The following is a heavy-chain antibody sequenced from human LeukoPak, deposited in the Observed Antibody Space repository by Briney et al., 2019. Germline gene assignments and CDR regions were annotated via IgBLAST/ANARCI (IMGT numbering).Heavy chain of an antibody. J-gene: IGHJ4*02. CDR3: AGLSGYDPYYFDY. CDR1: GYTFTGYY. D-gene: IGHD5-12*01. Sequence: ASVKVSCKASGYTFTGYYMHWVRQAPGQRLEWMGWVNPNSGGTDYAQKFQGRVTMTRDTSIGTAYMELSRLTSDDTAVYYCAGLSGYDPYYFDYWGQGTLVAVSS. V-gene: IGHV1-2*02. CDR2: VNPNSGGT.